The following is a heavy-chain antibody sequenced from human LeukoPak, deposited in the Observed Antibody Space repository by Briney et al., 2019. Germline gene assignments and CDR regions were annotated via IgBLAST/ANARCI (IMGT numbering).Heavy chain of an antibody. D-gene: IGHD2/OR15-2a*01. J-gene: IGHJ3*02. Sequence: PWGSLRLSCAASGFTFSSYWMHWVREVPGKGLVWVSRIDRDGTTTSYADSVKGRFTISRENAKNSLYLQMNSLRAGDTAVYYCAREENTVSTGHAFDIWGQGTMVTVSS. CDR2: IDRDGTTT. CDR3: AREENTVSTGHAFDI. V-gene: IGHV3-74*01. CDR1: GFTFSSYW.